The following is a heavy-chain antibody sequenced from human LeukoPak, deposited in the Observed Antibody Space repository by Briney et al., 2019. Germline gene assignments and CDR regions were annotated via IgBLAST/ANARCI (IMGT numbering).Heavy chain of an antibody. Sequence: GGSLRLSCAASGFTFSSFAMNWVRQAPGRGPEWVSVISGSGNSTYNADSVKGRFTISRDNSKNTSYLQMNNLRAEDTAVYYCARALRHYGSGSYFRYWGQGTLVTVSS. CDR1: GFTFSSFA. D-gene: IGHD3-10*01. J-gene: IGHJ4*02. CDR3: ARALRHYGSGSYFRY. V-gene: IGHV3-23*01. CDR2: ISGSGNST.